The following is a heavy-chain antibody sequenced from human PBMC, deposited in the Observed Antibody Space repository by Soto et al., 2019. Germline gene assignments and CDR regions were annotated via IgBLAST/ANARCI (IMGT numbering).Heavy chain of an antibody. CDR1: GVSVTSYH. CDR2: TSHTGNT. J-gene: IGHJ4*02. Sequence: PSETLSLTCSVSGVSVTSYHWSWIRQFPGKGLEWIAYTSHTGNTNYNPSLKSRVTISEDTSKSQFSLKVNSMTAADTAVYYCARYRREAVAGYTLDNWGQGILVTVSS. V-gene: IGHV4-59*02. CDR3: ARYRREAVAGYTLDN. D-gene: IGHD6-13*01.